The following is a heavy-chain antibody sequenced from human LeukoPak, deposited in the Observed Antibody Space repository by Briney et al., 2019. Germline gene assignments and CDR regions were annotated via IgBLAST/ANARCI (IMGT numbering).Heavy chain of an antibody. V-gene: IGHV3-23*01. J-gene: IGHJ4*02. CDR2: TSGSGHNT. CDR1: GFTFANYA. D-gene: IGHD3-10*01. Sequence: GGSLRLSCAASGFTFANYAITWIRQAPGKGLEWVSSTSGSGHNTYYADSVQGRFTISRDNSKNTLFLQMNSLRADDTAVYYCAREDGEMGSDWGQGTLVTVSS. CDR3: AREDGEMGSD.